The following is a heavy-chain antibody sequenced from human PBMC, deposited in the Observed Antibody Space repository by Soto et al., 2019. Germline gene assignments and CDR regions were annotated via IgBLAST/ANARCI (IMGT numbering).Heavy chain of an antibody. CDR1: GVTLTGYA. V-gene: IGHV3-30-3*01. J-gene: IGHJ5*02. CDR2: VSHDGTER. Sequence: GGSLSLSCLASGVTLTGYAMHWVRHAPGKGLEWVASVSHDGTERYAASVRGRFTISRDISKSTVFLQMGSLSGEDTAVYYCTRVGVGYSLGSGFTPWGQGTLVTVSS. D-gene: IGHD5-18*01. CDR3: TRVGVGYSLGSGFTP.